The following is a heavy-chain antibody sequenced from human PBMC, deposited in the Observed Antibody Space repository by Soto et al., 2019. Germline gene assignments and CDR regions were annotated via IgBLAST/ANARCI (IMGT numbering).Heavy chain of an antibody. D-gene: IGHD1-26*01. CDR2: HYSGGST. J-gene: IGHJ5*02. CDR1: GFSVSSNY. V-gene: IGHV3-53*01. CDR3: ARHRHPRGAVGATSPLDP. Sequence: GGSLRLSCAISGFSVSSNYLSWVRQAPGKGLEWVSVHYSGGSTYYADSVQGRFTISRDKSNNTLYLQMRRVRAEDTAVYFCARHRHPRGAVGATSPLDPWGQGTQVTVSS.